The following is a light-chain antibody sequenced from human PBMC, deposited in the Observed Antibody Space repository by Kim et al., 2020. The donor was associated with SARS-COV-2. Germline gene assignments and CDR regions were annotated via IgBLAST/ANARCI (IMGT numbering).Light chain of an antibody. V-gene: IGLV3-19*01. CDR1: XXXSXY. Sequence: NTVRITXQGDXXXSXYAXWXQQXXXQAPVXXXYXXXNRPSGIPXRXSGXSSGNTASLTITGAQAXXXADYYCNSRDSSGNHVVFGGGTQLTVL. CDR2: XXX. J-gene: IGLJ2*01. CDR3: NSRDSSGNHVV.